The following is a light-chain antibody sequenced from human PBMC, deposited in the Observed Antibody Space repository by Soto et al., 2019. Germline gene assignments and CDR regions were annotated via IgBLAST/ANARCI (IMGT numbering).Light chain of an antibody. Sequence: QSALTQPPSASGSPGQSVTISCTGSSSDVGGYNYVSWYQQHPGKAPKLMIYEVSKRPSGVPDRLSGSKSGNTASLTVSGLQAEDEADYYCCSYAGSYTWVFGGGTKLTVL. CDR1: SSDVGGYNY. V-gene: IGLV2-8*01. CDR2: EVS. J-gene: IGLJ3*02. CDR3: CSYAGSYTWV.